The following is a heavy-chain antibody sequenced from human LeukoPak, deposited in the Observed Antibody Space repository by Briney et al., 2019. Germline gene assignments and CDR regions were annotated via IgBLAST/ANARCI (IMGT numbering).Heavy chain of an antibody. V-gene: IGHV3-23*01. J-gene: IGHJ4*02. CDR1: GFTFSSYA. CDR3: ASDGRVFEYYYDSSDYFTFFDY. D-gene: IGHD3-22*01. CDR2: ISGSGGTT. Sequence: GGSLRLSCAASGFTFSSYAMSWVRQAPGKGLEWVSAISGSGGTTYYADSVKGRFTISRDNSKNTLYLQMNSLRAEDTAVYYCASDGRVFEYYYDSSDYFTFFDYWGQGTLVTVSS.